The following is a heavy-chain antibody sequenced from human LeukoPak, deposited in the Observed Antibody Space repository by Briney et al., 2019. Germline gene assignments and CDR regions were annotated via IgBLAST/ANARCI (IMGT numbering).Heavy chain of an antibody. V-gene: IGHV3-74*01. D-gene: IGHD3-10*01. CDR2: INSDGSST. CDR3: GKDISAGGMDV. J-gene: IGHJ6*02. CDR1: GFTFSSYW. Sequence: GGSLRLSCAASGFTFSSYWMHWVRQAPGKGLVWVSRINSDGSSTSYADSVKGRFTISRDNAKNSLYLQMNSLRAEDTALYYCGKDISAGGMDVWGQGTTVTVPS.